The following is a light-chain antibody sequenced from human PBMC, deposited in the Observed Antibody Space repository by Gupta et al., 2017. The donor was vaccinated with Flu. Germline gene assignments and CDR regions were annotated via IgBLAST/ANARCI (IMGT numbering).Light chain of an antibody. CDR3: QTWGTGVVV. CDR2: LNSDGSH. Sequence: GHSSNAIAWHQQQPEKGPRYLMNLNSDGSHSKGDGIPDRFSGSSSGAERYLTISSLQSEDEADYYCQTWGTGVVVFGGGTKLTVL. J-gene: IGLJ2*01. V-gene: IGLV4-69*01. CDR1: GHSSNA.